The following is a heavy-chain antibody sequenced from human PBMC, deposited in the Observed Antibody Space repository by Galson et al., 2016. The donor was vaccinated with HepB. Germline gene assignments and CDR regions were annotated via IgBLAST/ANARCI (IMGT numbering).Heavy chain of an antibody. J-gene: IGHJ4*02. Sequence: SLRLSCAASGFTFSTYAMSWVRQAPGKGLEWVSAISGSGGSTYYADSVKGRFTISRDNSKNTLYLQMNSLRAEDTAVYYCAKGPVVPAAHFDYWGQGTLVTASS. V-gene: IGHV3-23*01. D-gene: IGHD2-2*01. CDR3: AKGPVVPAAHFDY. CDR2: ISGSGGST. CDR1: GFTFSTYA.